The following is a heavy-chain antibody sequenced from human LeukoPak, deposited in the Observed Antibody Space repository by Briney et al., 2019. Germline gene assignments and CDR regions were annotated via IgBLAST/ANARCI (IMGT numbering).Heavy chain of an antibody. CDR1: GYNFISYW. V-gene: IGHV5-51*01. CDR3: ARLGGSAIWSGDFDY. J-gene: IGHJ4*02. D-gene: IGHD3-16*01. CDR2: IYPGDSHT. Sequence: GEPLKISCMCSGYNFISYWIGWVRQKPGKGLEWMGIIYPGDSHTRYSPSFQGQVTISADKSTNTASLQWSSLQAADAANYYCARLGGSAIWSGDFDYWGQRTLVTVSS.